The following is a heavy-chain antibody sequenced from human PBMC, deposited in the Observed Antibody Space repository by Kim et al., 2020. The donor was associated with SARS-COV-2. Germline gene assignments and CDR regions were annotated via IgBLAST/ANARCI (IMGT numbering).Heavy chain of an antibody. CDR1: GFTFSSYA. CDR2: INGGGGGT. D-gene: IGHD3-10*01. V-gene: IGHV3-23*01. CDR3: AKRNSDSGTYYSFDY. J-gene: IGHJ4*02. Sequence: GGSLRLSCAASGFTFSSYAMSWVRQAPGKGLEWVSAINGGGGGTYYADSVKGRFTISRDNSKNTLYLQMNSPRAEDTAVYYCAKRNSDSGTYYSFDYWGQGTLVTVSS.